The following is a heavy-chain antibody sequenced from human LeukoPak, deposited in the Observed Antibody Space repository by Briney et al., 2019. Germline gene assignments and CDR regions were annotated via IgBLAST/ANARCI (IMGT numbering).Heavy chain of an antibody. J-gene: IGHJ6*02. CDR1: GGSISSYY. Sequence: SETLSLTCTVSGGSISSYYWSWIRQPPGKGLEWIGYIYYSGSTYYNPSLKSRVTISVDTSKNQFSLKLSSVTAADTAVYYCARHFYDILTGYYRYYYYGMDVWGQGTTVTVSS. CDR2: IYYSGST. V-gene: IGHV4-59*04. CDR3: ARHFYDILTGYYRYYYYGMDV. D-gene: IGHD3-9*01.